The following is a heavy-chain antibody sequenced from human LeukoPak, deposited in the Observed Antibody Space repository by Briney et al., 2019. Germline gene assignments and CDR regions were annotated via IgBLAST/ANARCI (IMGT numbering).Heavy chain of an antibody. D-gene: IGHD6-19*01. CDR3: ARVRSSGWFVDF. J-gene: IGHJ4*02. CDR2: IGISSSTI. V-gene: IGHV3-48*02. CDR1: GITLSSYS. Sequence: GGSLRLSCAASGITLSSYSMNWVRQAPGKGLEWVSYIGISSSTIYYGDSVKGRFTISRDNTKNSMYLQMNSLRDEDTAVYYCARVRSSGWFVDFWGQGTLVTVSS.